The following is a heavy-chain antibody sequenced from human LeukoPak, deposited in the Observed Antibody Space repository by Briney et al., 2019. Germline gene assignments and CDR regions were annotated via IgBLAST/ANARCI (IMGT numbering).Heavy chain of an antibody. Sequence: KTSETLSLTCAVSGGSISGYYWTWIRQPPGKGLEWIGYIYYSGSTNYSPSLKSRVTISVDTSKNQFSLKLSSVTAADTAVYFCARGNSGWYHWGQGTLVTVSS. J-gene: IGHJ5*02. V-gene: IGHV4-59*01. D-gene: IGHD6-19*01. CDR2: IYYSGST. CDR3: ARGNSGWYH. CDR1: GGSISGYY.